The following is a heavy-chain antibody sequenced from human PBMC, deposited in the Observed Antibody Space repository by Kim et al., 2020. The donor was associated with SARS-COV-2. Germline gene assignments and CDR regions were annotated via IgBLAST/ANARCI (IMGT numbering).Heavy chain of an antibody. Sequence: GGSLRLSCAASGFTFSSYGMHWVRQAPGKGLEWVAVIWYDGSNKYYADSVKGRFTISRDNSKNTLYLQMNSLRAEDTAVYYCARDSKTLSPLGYCSGGSCPKDAFDIWGQGTMVTVSS. V-gene: IGHV3-33*01. D-gene: IGHD2-15*01. CDR1: GFTFSSYG. J-gene: IGHJ3*02. CDR2: IWYDGSNK. CDR3: ARDSKTLSPLGYCSGGSCPKDAFDI.